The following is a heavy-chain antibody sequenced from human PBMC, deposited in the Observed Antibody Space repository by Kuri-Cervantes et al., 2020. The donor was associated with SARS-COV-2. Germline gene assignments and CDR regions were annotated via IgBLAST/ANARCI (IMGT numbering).Heavy chain of an antibody. CDR3: ARGYYSHFDY. Sequence: ASVKVSCKASGYTFITYGIRWVRQAPGQGLEWLGGISVWNRNTDYAQKVQGRVTMTTDTSTSTAYMELRSLRSDDTAVYFCARGYYSHFDYWGQGTLVTVSS. V-gene: IGHV1-18*04. CDR2: ISVWNRNT. J-gene: IGHJ4*02. D-gene: IGHD1-26*01. CDR1: GYTFITYG.